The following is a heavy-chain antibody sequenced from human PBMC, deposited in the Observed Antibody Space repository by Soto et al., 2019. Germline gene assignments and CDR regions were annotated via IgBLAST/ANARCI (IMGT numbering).Heavy chain of an antibody. CDR2: IYYSGST. CDR1: GGSISSYY. J-gene: IGHJ6*04. CDR3: AREGAGYYYYGMAV. V-gene: IGHV4-59*01. Sequence: PSETLSLTCTVSGGSISSYYWSWIRQPPGKGLEWIGYIYYSGSTNYNPSLKSRVTISVDTSKNQFSLKLSSVTAADTAVYYCAREGAGYYYYGMAVWGKGTTVTVSP. D-gene: IGHD6-19*01.